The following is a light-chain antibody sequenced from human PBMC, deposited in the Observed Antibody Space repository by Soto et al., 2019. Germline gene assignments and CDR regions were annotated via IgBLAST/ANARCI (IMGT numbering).Light chain of an antibody. CDR3: SSYTSSSTYV. Sequence: QSALTQPASVSGSPGQSITISCTATSSGVGSYNYVSWYQHHPGKAPKLMIYDVSNRPLGISNRFSGSKSGSTASLTISGLQAEDEADYYCSSYTSSSTYVFGTGTKLTVL. J-gene: IGLJ1*01. CDR1: SSGVGSYNY. V-gene: IGLV2-14*03. CDR2: DVS.